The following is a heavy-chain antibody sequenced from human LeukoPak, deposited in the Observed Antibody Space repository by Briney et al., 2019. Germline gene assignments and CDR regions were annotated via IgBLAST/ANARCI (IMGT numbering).Heavy chain of an antibody. V-gene: IGHV3-7*01. CDR2: IKQDGIEK. J-gene: IGHJ4*02. D-gene: IGHD4-17*01. Sequence: GGSLRLSCAASGFTFSSYWMNWVRQAPGKGLEWVANIKQDGIEKYYVDSVKGRFTISRDNAKNSLYLQMNSLGAEDTAVYYCARAWADYGDSMPHFDYWGQGTLVTVSS. CDR3: ARAWADYGDSMPHFDY. CDR1: GFTFSSYW.